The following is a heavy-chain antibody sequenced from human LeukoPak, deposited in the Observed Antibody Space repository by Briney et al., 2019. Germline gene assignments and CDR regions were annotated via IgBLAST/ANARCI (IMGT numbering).Heavy chain of an antibody. CDR3: AKGLGVGYCSGGSCYNNWLDP. J-gene: IGHJ5*02. CDR1: GFPFSSYG. Sequence: GGSLRLSCATSGFPFSSYGMHWVRQAPGKGLEWVAVIWHDGTEKHYADSVKGRFAISRDSSKATLYLQMSSLRAEDTAIYYCAKGLGVGYCSGGSCYNNWLDPWGQGTIVTLPS. V-gene: IGHV3-33*03. CDR2: IWHDGTEK. D-gene: IGHD2-15*01.